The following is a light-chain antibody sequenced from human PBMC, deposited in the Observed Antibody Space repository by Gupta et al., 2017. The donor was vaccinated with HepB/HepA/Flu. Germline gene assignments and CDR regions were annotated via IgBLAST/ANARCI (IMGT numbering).Light chain of an antibody. V-gene: IGKV1-33*01. CDR2: DAS. J-gene: IGKJ2*02. CDR1: QDITNY. Sequence: DIQMTQSPSSLSASVGDRVTITCQASQDITNYLNWYQQKPGKAPKLLIYDASNLETGVPSRFSGSGSGTRFSLTISSLQPEDIATYYCQQYDNFSCTFGQGTKLEIK. CDR3: QQYDNFSCT.